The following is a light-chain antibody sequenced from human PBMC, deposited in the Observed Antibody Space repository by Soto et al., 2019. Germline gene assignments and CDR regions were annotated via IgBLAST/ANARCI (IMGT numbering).Light chain of an antibody. CDR2: DAS. Sequence: EIVLTQSPGTLSLSPGERATLSFRASQKISSYLAWYQQKPGQAPRLLIYDASNRATGIPARFSGSGSGTVFTLTISSLEPEDFAVYYCQQRSNWPPLTFGGGTKVEIK. V-gene: IGKV3-11*01. J-gene: IGKJ4*01. CDR1: QKISSY. CDR3: QQRSNWPPLT.